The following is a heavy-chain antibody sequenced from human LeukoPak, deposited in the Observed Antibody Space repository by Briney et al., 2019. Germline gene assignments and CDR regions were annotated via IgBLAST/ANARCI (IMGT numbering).Heavy chain of an antibody. J-gene: IGHJ4*02. V-gene: IGHV4-59*01. CDR3: ARAGYSYGTGYYFDY. D-gene: IGHD5-18*01. CDR1: GGSISNYY. CDR2: VYYTGGT. Sequence: SETLSLTCTVSGGSISNYYWTWIRQPPGKGLEWIGFVYYTGGTNYNPPLKSRFTISLDTSKNQFSLHLNSVTAADTAVYYCARAGYSYGTGYYFDYWGQGTLVTVSS.